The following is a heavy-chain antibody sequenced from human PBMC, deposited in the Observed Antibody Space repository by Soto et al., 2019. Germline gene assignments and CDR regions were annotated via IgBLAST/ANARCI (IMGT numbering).Heavy chain of an antibody. D-gene: IGHD6-25*01. V-gene: IGHV4-59*01. Sequence: SETLSLTCTVSGDSIINYYCSWILQPPWKGLEWIGYIYYSGSTNYNPSLKSRVTISVDTSKNQFSLKLSSVTAADTAVYYCARPHGGSSGWDNWFDPWGQGTLVTVSS. CDR1: GDSIINYY. J-gene: IGHJ5*02. CDR2: IYYSGST. CDR3: ARPHGGSSGWDNWFDP.